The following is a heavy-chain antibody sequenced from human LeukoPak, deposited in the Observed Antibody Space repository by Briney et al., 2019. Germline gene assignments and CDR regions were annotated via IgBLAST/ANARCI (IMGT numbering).Heavy chain of an antibody. J-gene: IGHJ4*02. CDR1: GGSFSGYY. CDR2: INHSGST. Sequence: SETLSLTCAVYGGSFSGYYWSWIRQPPEKGLEWIGEINHSGSTNYNPSLKSRVTISVDTSKNQFSLKLSSVTAADTAVYYCARDPSIAAADWGQGTLVTVSS. CDR3: ARDPSIAAAD. V-gene: IGHV4-34*01. D-gene: IGHD6-13*01.